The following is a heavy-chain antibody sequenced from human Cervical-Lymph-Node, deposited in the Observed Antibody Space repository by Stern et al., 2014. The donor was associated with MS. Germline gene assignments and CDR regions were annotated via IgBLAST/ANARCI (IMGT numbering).Heavy chain of an antibody. Sequence: VQLVQSGTEVKKPGASVKVSCKASGYTFSSNGISWVQQAPGQGLEWMGWISAYNGNTNYAQKLQGRVTMTTDTSTNTAYMELMSLRSDDTAVYYCARDLRGNIVGPHFDYWGQGTLVTVSS. D-gene: IGHD1-26*01. CDR1: GYTFSSNG. CDR3: ARDLRGNIVGPHFDY. J-gene: IGHJ4*02. CDR2: ISAYNGNT. V-gene: IGHV1-18*01.